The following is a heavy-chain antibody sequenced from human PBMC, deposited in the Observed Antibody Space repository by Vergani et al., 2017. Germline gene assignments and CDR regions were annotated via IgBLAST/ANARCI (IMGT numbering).Heavy chain of an antibody. D-gene: IGHD2-2*03. CDR3: AGSGYCSSTSCYGWFDP. J-gene: IGHJ5*02. CDR2: IYYSGST. CDR1: GGSISSSSYY. V-gene: IGHV4-39*07. Sequence: QLQLQESGPGLVKPSETLSLTCTVSGGSISSSSYYWGWLRQPPGQGLEWIGSIYYSGSTYYNPSLKSLVTIAVDTPKNQFSLKLSSATAADTAEYYCAGSGYCSSTSCYGWFDPWGQGTLVTVSS.